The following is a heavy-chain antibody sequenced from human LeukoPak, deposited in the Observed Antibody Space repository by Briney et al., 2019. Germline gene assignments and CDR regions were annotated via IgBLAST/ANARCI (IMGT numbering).Heavy chain of an antibody. CDR3: AKYSGSYYPY. D-gene: IGHD1-26*01. CDR2: INSDGSST. Sequence: PGGSLRLSCAASGFTFSSYWMHWVRQAPGKGLVWVSRINSDGSSTRYADSVEGRFTISRDNAKNTLYLQMNSLRAEDTAVYYCAKYSGSYYPYWGQGTLVTVSS. CDR1: GFTFSSYW. J-gene: IGHJ4*02. V-gene: IGHV3-74*01.